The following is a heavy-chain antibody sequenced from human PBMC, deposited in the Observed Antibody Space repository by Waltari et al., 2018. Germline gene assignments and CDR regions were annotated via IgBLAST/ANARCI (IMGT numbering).Heavy chain of an antibody. V-gene: IGHV4-61*02. CDR2: IYTSGST. D-gene: IGHD3-10*01. CDR3: ARDEGLYGSGSYGVAFDI. J-gene: IGHJ3*02. Sequence: QVQLQESDPGLVKPSQTLSLTCTVSGGSISSGSYYWSWIRQPAGKGLEWIGRIYTSGSTNYNPSLKSRVTISVDTSKNQFSLKLSSVTAADTAVYYCARDEGLYGSGSYGVAFDIWGQGTMVTVSS. CDR1: GGSISSGSYY.